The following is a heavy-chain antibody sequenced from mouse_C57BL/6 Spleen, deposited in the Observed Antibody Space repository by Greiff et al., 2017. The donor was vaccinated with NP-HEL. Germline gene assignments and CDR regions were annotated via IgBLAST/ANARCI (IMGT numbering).Heavy chain of an antibody. CDR1: GYTFTSYW. D-gene: IGHD2-4*01. J-gene: IGHJ2*01. Sequence: QVQLQQPGAELVRPGSSVKLSCKASGYTFTSYWMDWVKQRPGQGLEWIGNIYPSDSETHYNQKFKDKATLTVDKSSSTAYMQLSSLTSEDSAVYYCARGDYAFDYWGKGTTLTVSS. V-gene: IGHV1-61*01. CDR3: ARGDYAFDY. CDR2: IYPSDSET.